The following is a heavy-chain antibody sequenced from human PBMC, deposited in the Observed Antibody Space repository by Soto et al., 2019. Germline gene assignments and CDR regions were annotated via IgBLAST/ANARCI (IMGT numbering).Heavy chain of an antibody. J-gene: IGHJ4*02. CDR3: ARDQIGVAGSTYDY. V-gene: IGHV3-33*01. CDR2: IWYDGSRT. D-gene: IGHD6-19*01. Sequence: QVQLVESGGGVVQPGTSLRLSCAASGFTFSTYGMHWVRQAPGKGLDWVALIWYDGSRTHYAESVKGRFTISRDNSKNTLLLQMNSLRVEDTAVYYCARDQIGVAGSTYDYWGQGTLVTVSS. CDR1: GFTFSTYG.